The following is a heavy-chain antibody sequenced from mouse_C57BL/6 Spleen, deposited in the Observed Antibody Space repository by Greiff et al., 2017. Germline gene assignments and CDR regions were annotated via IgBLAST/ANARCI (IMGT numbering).Heavy chain of an antibody. V-gene: IGHV5-4*01. J-gene: IGHJ3*01. CDR1: GFTFSSYA. CDR2: ISDGGSYT. Sequence: EVMLVESGGGLVKPGGSLKLSCAASGFTFSSYAMSWVRQTPEKRLEWVATISDGGSYTYYPDNVKGRFTISRDNAKNNLYLQMSHLKSEDTAMYYCARDDGYFGAWFAYWGQGTLVTVSA. CDR3: ARDDGYFGAWFAY. D-gene: IGHD2-3*01.